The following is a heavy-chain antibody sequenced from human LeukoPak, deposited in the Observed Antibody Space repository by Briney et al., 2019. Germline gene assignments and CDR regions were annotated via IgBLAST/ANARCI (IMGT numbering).Heavy chain of an antibody. Sequence: PGGSLRLSCAASGFTFSSYSMNWVRQAPGKGLEWVSSISSSRSYIYYADSVKGRFTISRDNANSSLYLQMNSLRAEDTAVYYCARAPGYRSSWPYYFDYWGQGTLVTVSS. J-gene: IGHJ4*02. CDR3: ARAPGYRSSWPYYFDY. CDR1: GFTFSSYS. D-gene: IGHD6-13*01. CDR2: ISSSRSYI. V-gene: IGHV3-21*01.